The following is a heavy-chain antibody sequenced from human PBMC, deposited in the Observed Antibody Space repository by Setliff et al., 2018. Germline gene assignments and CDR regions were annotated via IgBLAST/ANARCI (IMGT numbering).Heavy chain of an antibody. CDR3: ARASRFGTAVYRGYYYMDV. V-gene: IGHV7-4-1*02. CDR2: INTNTGNP. Sequence: ASVKVSCKASGYTFTTYAISWMRQAPGQGLEWMGWINTNTGNPSYAQDFTGQFVFSLDTSVSTAYLQISNLKADDTAVYYCARASRFGTAVYRGYYYMDVWGKGTTVTVSS. CDR1: GYTFTTYA. J-gene: IGHJ6*03. D-gene: IGHD2-21*02.